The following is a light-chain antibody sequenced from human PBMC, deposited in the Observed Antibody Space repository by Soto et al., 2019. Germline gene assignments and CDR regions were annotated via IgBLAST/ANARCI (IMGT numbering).Light chain of an antibody. V-gene: IGLV2-11*01. CDR2: DVS. CDR1: SSDVGAYNY. J-gene: IGLJ3*02. CDR3: CSHAGSVTWV. Sequence: QSALTQPRSVSGSPGQSVTISCTGTSSDVGAYNYVSWYQQHPGKVPKLIIFDVSKRPSGVPDRFSGSKSGTTASLTISGLQAGDEADYYCCSHAGSVTWVFGGGTKLTVL.